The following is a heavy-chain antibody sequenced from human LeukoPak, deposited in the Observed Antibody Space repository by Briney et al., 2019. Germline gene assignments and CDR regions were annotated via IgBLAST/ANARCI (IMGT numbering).Heavy chain of an antibody. CDR3: ARLREYTQSYSFFSCMDV. CDR2: MNPNSGHT. J-gene: IGHJ6*03. Sequence: ASVKVSCKASGYTFISFDINWVRQAPGQGFEWMGWMNPNSGHTGFAQKFQGRFTMTRDTSTNTAYMELSSLTSEDTAVYYCARLREYTQSYSFFSCMDVWGRGTTVTVS. CDR1: GYTFISFD. V-gene: IGHV1-8*01. D-gene: IGHD2/OR15-2a*01.